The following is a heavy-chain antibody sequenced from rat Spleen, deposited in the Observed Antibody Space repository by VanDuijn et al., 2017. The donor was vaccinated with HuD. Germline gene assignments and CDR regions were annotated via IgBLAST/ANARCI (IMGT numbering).Heavy chain of an antibody. Sequence: EVQLVESGGGLVQPGRSLKLSCAASGFTFSDYAMAWVRQAPKKGLEWVATIIYDGSSTYYRDSVKGRFTISRDNAESTLYLQMDSLRSEDTATYYCAKKGTYYGYLYVMDAWGQGASVTVSS. CDR3: AKKGTYYGYLYVMDA. V-gene: IGHV5-17*01. CDR1: GFTFSDYA. D-gene: IGHD1-9*01. CDR2: IIYDGSST. J-gene: IGHJ4*01.